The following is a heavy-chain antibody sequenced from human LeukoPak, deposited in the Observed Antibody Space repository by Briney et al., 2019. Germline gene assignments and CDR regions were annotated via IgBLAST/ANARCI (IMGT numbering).Heavy chain of an antibody. CDR1: GFTFSSYW. CDR2: INSNGSST. J-gene: IGHJ5*02. Sequence: GGSLRLSCAAYGFTFSSYWMHWVRQAPGKGLVWVSRINSNGSSTFYADSVKGRFTISRDIAKNTLYLQMSSLRAEDTAVYYCARAKATVTTNWFDTWGQGTLVTVSS. CDR3: ARAKATVTTNWFDT. V-gene: IGHV3-74*01. D-gene: IGHD4-11*01.